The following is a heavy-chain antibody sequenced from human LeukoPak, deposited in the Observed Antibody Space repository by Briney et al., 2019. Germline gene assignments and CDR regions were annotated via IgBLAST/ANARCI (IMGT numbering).Heavy chain of an antibody. J-gene: IGHJ2*01. CDR3: ARLGAWIQLSQGYLDL. V-gene: IGHV4-34*12. D-gene: IGHD5-18*01. Sequence: SETLSLTCAVYGGSFSGYYWVWIRQPPGKGPAWIGSIFYSWCTYYNPSLKSRVTISVDTSKNEFSLNLSSVTAADTAVYFCARLGAWIQLSQGYLDLWGRGTLVTVSS. CDR1: GGSFSGYY. CDR2: IFYSWCT.